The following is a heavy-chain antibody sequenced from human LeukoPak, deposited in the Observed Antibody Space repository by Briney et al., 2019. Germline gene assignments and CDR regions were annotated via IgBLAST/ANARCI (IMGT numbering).Heavy chain of an antibody. Sequence: ASVKVSCKASGYTFTSYYMHWVRQAPGQGLEWMGWINPNSGNTGYAQKFQGRVTMTRNTSISTAYMELSSLRSEDTAVYYCARAGGYCGRISCPYYFDYWGQGSLVAVSS. J-gene: IGHJ4*02. V-gene: IGHV1-8*02. CDR2: INPNSGNT. CDR1: GYTFTSYY. CDR3: ARAGGYCGRISCPYYFDY. D-gene: IGHD2-15*01.